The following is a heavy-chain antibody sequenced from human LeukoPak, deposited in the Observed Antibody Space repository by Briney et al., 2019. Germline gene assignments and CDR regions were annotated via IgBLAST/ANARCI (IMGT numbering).Heavy chain of an antibody. CDR1: GYTLTELS. V-gene: IGHV1-24*01. D-gene: IGHD1-1*01. Sequence: ASVKVSCKVSGYTLTELSMHWVRQAPGKGLEWMGGFDPEDGETIYAQKFQGGVTMTEDTSTDTAYMELRGLRSEDTAVYYCAADMAPTDPYNWFDPWGQGTLVTVSS. CDR3: AADMAPTDPYNWFDP. J-gene: IGHJ5*02. CDR2: FDPEDGET.